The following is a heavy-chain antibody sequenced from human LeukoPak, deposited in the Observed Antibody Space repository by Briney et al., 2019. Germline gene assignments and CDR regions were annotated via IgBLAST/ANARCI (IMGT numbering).Heavy chain of an antibody. D-gene: IGHD4-17*01. CDR3: ARGNGEATREAFDI. V-gene: IGHV4-61*01. J-gene: IGHJ3*02. CDR1: GGSVSSGSYY. CDR2: IYYSGST. Sequence: SETLSLTCTVSGGSVSSGSYYWSWIRQPPGKGLEWIGYIYYSGSTNYNPSLKSRVTISVDTSKNQFSLKLSSVTAADTAVYYCARGNGEATREAFDIWGLGTMVTVSP.